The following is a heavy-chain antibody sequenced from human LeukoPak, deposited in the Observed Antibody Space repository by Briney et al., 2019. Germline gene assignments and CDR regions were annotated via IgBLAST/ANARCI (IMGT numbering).Heavy chain of an antibody. Sequence: SETLSLTCAVYGGSFNGYYWSWIRQPPGKGLEWIGEINHSGSTNYNPSLKSRVTISVDTSKNQFSLKLSSVTAADTAVYYCARRRLSGGFDYWGQGTLVTVSS. CDR2: INHSGST. D-gene: IGHD6-25*01. CDR1: GGSFNGYY. CDR3: ARRRLSGGFDY. J-gene: IGHJ4*02. V-gene: IGHV4-34*01.